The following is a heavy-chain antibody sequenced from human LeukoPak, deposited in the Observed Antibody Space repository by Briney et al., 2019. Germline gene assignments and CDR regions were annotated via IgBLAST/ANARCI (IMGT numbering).Heavy chain of an antibody. D-gene: IGHD6-19*01. J-gene: IGHJ5*02. CDR3: AREYSTGWYGGWFDP. CDR1: GGSISSNY. V-gene: IGHV4-4*07. Sequence: SETLSLTCTVSGGSISSNYWSWIRQPAGKGLEWIGRIYTSGSTNYNPSLKSRVTMSVDTSKKQFSLKLSSVTAADTAVYYCAREYSTGWYGGWFDPWGQGTLVIVSS. CDR2: IYTSGST.